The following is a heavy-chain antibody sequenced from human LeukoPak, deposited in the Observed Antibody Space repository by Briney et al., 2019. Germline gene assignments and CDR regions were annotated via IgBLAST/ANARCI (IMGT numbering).Heavy chain of an antibody. D-gene: IGHD3-3*01. Sequence: ASVKVSCKASGYTFTGYYMHWVRQAPGQGLEWMGWINPNSGNTGYAQKFQGRVTMTRNTSISTAYMELSSLRSEDTAVYYCAREGGTTDFWSGYYPYYYYGMDVWGQGTTVTVSS. V-gene: IGHV1-8*02. J-gene: IGHJ6*02. CDR1: GYTFTGYY. CDR3: AREGGTTDFWSGYYPYYYYGMDV. CDR2: INPNSGNT.